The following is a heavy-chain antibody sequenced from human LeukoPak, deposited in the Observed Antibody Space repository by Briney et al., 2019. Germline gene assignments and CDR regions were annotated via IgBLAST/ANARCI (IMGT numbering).Heavy chain of an antibody. D-gene: IGHD2-15*01. V-gene: IGHV1-2*02. CDR2: MNPYSGGT. CDR1: GYTFTGYY. J-gene: IGHJ4*02. Sequence: ASVKVSCKASGYTFTGYYMHWVRQAPGQGLEWMGWMNPYSGGTDYAQKFQGRVTMTRDTSISTAYMELRRLSSDDTAIYYCARPYCNGGSCHDYFDYWGQGTLVSVSS. CDR3: ARPYCNGGSCHDYFDY.